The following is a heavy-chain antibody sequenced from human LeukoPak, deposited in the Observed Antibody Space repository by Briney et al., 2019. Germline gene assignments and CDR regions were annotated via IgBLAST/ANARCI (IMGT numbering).Heavy chain of an antibody. Sequence: ASVKVSCKASGYTFTSYGISWVRQAPGQGLEWMGWISAYNGNTNYAQKLQGRVTMTTDTSTSTAYMELRSLRSDDTAVYYCARTPVEAPDPVIAVAPTDYWGQGTLVTVSS. CDR2: ISAYNGNT. CDR1: GYTFTSYG. D-gene: IGHD6-19*01. CDR3: ARTPVEAPDPVIAVAPTDY. V-gene: IGHV1-18*01. J-gene: IGHJ4*02.